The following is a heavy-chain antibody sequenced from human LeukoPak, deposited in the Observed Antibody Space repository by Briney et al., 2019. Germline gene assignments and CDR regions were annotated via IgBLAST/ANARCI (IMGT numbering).Heavy chain of an antibody. CDR1: GFNFSSYS. V-gene: IGHV3-21*01. Sequence: GGSLRLSCAASGFNFSSYSVNWVRQAPGKGLEWVSSISSSSSFRYYADSVKGRFTISRDNAKNSLYLQMNSLRAEDTAVYYCARESSGYFYWGQGTLVTVSS. J-gene: IGHJ4*02. CDR2: ISSSSSFR. D-gene: IGHD3-22*01. CDR3: ARESSGYFY.